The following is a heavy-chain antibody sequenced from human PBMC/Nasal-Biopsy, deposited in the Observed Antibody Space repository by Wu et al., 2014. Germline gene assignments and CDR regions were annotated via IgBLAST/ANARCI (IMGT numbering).Heavy chain of an antibody. J-gene: IGHJ4*02. CDR3: ARIGQSAAGTGFFDY. CDR1: SGSINDYY. V-gene: IGHV4-59*01. D-gene: IGHD6-13*01. CDR2: IHYSGRT. Sequence: TLSLTCTVSSGSINDYYWTWIRQSPGKGLEWIGYIHYSGRTNYDPSLKSRVTLSVDTSKNQFSLRLTSLTAADTAVYFCARIGQSAAGTGFFDYWGQGTLVTVSS.